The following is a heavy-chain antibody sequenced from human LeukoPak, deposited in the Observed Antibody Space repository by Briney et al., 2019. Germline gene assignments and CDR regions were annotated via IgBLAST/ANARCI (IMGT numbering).Heavy chain of an antibody. CDR1: GFTFSSYS. Sequence: GGSLRLSCAASGFTFSSYSMNWVRQAPGKGLEGVSSISSSSSFINYTDSLKGRFTISRDNAKNSLYLQMNSLRAEDTAVYYCARDRGQLGHYYYYYMDVWGKGTTVTVSS. J-gene: IGHJ6*03. V-gene: IGHV3-21*01. CDR3: ARDRGQLGHYYYYYMDV. CDR2: ISSSSSFI. D-gene: IGHD6-6*01.